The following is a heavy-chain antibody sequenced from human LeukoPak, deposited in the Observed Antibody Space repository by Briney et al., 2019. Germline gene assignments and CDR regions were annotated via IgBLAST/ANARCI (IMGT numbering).Heavy chain of an antibody. J-gene: IGHJ4*02. CDR3: ASEAYCSGGRCYLHRVAS. Sequence: ASVKVSCKASGYTFTDYYMHRVRQAPGRGREWMGWINTNNGDTKYAQRFQGRVTITRDTFIGTAYMELSSLRSDDTAIYYCASEAYCSGGRCYLHRVASWGQGTPVTVSS. V-gene: IGHV1-2*02. CDR1: GYTFTDYY. D-gene: IGHD2-15*01. CDR2: INTNNGDT.